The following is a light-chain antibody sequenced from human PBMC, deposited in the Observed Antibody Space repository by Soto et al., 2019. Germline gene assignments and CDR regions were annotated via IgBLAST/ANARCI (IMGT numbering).Light chain of an antibody. CDR2: GNS. CDR3: QSYDSSLSGVV. J-gene: IGLJ2*01. V-gene: IGLV1-40*01. CDR1: SSNIGAGYD. Sequence: QSVLTQPPSVSGDPGQRVTISCTGSSSNIGAGYDVHWYQQLPGTAPKLLIYGNSNRPSGVPDRFSGSKSGTSASLAITGLQAEDEADDYCQSYDSSLSGVVFGGGTKLTVL.